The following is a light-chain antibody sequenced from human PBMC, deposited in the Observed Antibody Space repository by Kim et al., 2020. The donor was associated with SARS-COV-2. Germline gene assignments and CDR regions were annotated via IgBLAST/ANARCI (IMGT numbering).Light chain of an antibody. J-gene: IGKJ3*01. CDR2: AAS. CDR1: QSISSY. Sequence: SVGDRVTITCRSSQSISSYLNWYQQKPGKAPKLLIYAASSLQSGVPSRFSGSGSGTDFTLTISSLQPEDFATYYCQQSYSTPLFTFGPGTKVDIK. V-gene: IGKV1-39*01. CDR3: QQSYSTPLFT.